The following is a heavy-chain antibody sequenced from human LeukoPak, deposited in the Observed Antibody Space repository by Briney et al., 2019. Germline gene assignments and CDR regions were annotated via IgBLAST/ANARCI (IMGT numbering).Heavy chain of an antibody. V-gene: IGHV4-38-2*02. D-gene: IGHD6-19*01. Sequence: SETLSLTCTVSGYSISTGYYWDWIRQPPGKGLEWIGTFYHGGSTYYNPSLKSRVTISVDTSKNQFSLDLTSVTAADTAVYYCARHVTDSSGPYYFDYWGQGTLVTVSS. CDR1: GYSISTGYY. CDR3: ARHVTDSSGPYYFDY. CDR2: FYHGGST. J-gene: IGHJ4*02.